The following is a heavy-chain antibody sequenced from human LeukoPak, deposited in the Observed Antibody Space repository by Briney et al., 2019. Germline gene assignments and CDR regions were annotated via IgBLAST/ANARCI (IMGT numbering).Heavy chain of an antibody. CDR3: ARGVECSTSCHFYYYYYYMDV. CDR2: IKQDGSEK. CDR1: GFTFSSYW. D-gene: IGHD2-2*01. J-gene: IGHJ6*03. Sequence: GGSLRLSCAASGFTFSSYWMSWVRQAPGKGLEWVANIKQDGSEKYYVDSVEGRFTISRDNAKNSLYLQMNSLRAEDTAVYYCARGVECSTSCHFYYYYYYMDVWGKGTTVTVSS. V-gene: IGHV3-7*01.